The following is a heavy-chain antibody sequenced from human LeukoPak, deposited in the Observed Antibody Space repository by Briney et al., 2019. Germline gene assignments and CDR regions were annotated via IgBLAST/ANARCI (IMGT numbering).Heavy chain of an antibody. CDR3: ARPYDFWSGYTDAFDI. Sequence: QSGGSLRLSCAASGFTFSSYWMSWVRQAPGKGLEWVANIKQDGSEKYYVDSVKGRFTISRDNAKNSLYLQMNSLRAEDTAVYYCARPYDFWSGYTDAFDIWGQGTMVTVSS. D-gene: IGHD3-3*01. CDR2: IKQDGSEK. CDR1: GFTFSSYW. V-gene: IGHV3-7*01. J-gene: IGHJ3*02.